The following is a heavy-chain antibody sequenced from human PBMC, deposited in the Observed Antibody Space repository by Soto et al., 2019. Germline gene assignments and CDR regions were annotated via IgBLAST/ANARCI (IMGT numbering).Heavy chain of an antibody. D-gene: IGHD3-22*01. CDR2: IIPIFGTA. CDR1: GGTFSSYA. CDR3: VGEDGFYDSSGYYSSGLGFDP. V-gene: IGHV1-69*06. J-gene: IGHJ5*02. Sequence: VKVSCKASGGTFSSYAISWVRQAPGQGLEWMGGIIPIFGTANYAQKFQGRVTITADKSTSTAYMELSSLRSEDTAVYYCVGEDGFYDSSGYYSSGLGFDPWGQGTLVTVSS.